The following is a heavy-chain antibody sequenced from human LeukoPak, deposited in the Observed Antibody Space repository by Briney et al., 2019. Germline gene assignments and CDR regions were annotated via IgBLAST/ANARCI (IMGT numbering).Heavy chain of an antibody. CDR3: ARTRDGYNWDY. CDR2: INSDGSST. Sequence: GGSLRLSCAASGFTFSSYWMHWVRHAPGKGLVWVSRINSDGSSTSYADSVKGRFTISRDNAKNTLYLQVNSLRVEDTAVYYCARTRDGYNWDYWGQGTLVTVSS. J-gene: IGHJ4*02. V-gene: IGHV3-74*01. D-gene: IGHD5-24*01. CDR1: GFTFSSYW.